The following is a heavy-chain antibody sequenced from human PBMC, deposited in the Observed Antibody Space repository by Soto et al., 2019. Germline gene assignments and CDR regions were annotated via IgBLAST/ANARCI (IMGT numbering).Heavy chain of an antibody. CDR2: ISGSGGST. V-gene: IGHV3-23*01. Sequence: GGSLRLSCAASGFTFSSYAMSWVRQAPGKGLEWVSAISGSGGSTYYADSVKGRFTISRDNSKNTLYLQMNSLRAEDTAVYYCAKDEYYYGSGSYYNPHYWGQGTLVTSPQ. CDR1: GFTFSSYA. CDR3: AKDEYYYGSGSYYNPHY. D-gene: IGHD3-10*01. J-gene: IGHJ4*02.